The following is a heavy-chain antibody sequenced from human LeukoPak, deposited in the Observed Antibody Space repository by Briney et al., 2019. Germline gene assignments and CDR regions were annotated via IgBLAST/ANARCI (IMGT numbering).Heavy chain of an antibody. Sequence: GRSLRLSCAASGFTFSSYAVHWVRQAPGKGLEWVAVIAYDGSNKYHADSVKGRFTISRDNSKNTLYLQMNSLRAEDTAVYYCARDHPDNWGQGTLVTVSS. CDR3: ARDHPDN. J-gene: IGHJ4*02. CDR2: IAYDGSNK. CDR1: GFTFSSYA. V-gene: IGHV3-30-3*01.